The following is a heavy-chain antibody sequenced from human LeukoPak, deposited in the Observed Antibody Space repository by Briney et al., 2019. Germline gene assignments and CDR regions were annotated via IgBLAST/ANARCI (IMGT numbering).Heavy chain of an antibody. CDR1: GFPFDTYA. V-gene: IGHV3-23*01. J-gene: IGHJ4*02. CDR3: AKQFLDAN. Sequence: GSPILSCEASGFPFDTYAMTRVRQAPGKGLEYVSTINAVDADTYYADSVKGRFTVSRDNSKNTLYLQMNSLRVDDTAVYYCAKQFLDANWGPGTLVTVSS. CDR2: INAVDADT. D-gene: IGHD2-21*01.